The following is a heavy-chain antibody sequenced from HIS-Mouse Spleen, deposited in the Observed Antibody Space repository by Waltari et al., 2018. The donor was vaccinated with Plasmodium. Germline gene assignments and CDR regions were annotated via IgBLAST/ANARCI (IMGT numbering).Heavy chain of an antibody. CDR2: INHSGST. J-gene: IGHJ2*01. D-gene: IGHD3-3*01. CDR1: GGSFSGYY. V-gene: IGHV4-34*01. CDR3: ARVTSSGVYWYFDL. Sequence: QVQLQQWGAGLLKPSETLSLTCAVYGGSFSGYYWSWIRQPPGKGLEWIGEINHSGSTNYHPSLKSRVTISVDTSKNQFSLKLGSVTAADTAVYYCARVTSSGVYWYFDLWGRGTLVTVSS.